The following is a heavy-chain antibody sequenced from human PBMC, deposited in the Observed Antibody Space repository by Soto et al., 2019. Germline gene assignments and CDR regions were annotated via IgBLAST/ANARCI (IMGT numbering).Heavy chain of an antibody. CDR3: VKDHTAMVTSFDY. J-gene: IGHJ4*02. Sequence: GGSLRLSCSASGFTFSSYAMHWVRQAPGKGLEYVSAISSNGGSTYYADSVKGRFTISRDNSKNTLYLQMSSLRAEDTAVYYCVKDHTAMVTSFDYWGQGTLVTVSS. D-gene: IGHD5-18*01. CDR2: ISSNGGST. CDR1: GFTFSSYA. V-gene: IGHV3-64D*06.